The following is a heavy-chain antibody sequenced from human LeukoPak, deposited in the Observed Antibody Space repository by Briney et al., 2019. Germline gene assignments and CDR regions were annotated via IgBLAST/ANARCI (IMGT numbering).Heavy chain of an antibody. D-gene: IGHD4-17*01. V-gene: IGHV3-74*01. Sequence: GGSLRLSCKVSGFTFNTYWMHWVRQAPGKGLVWVSRIKSDGSRTTYADSVKGRFTISRDNAKNTLYLQMNSLRAEDTAVYYCAREDYNDSGWYFDLWGRGTLVTVSS. CDR3: AREDYNDSGWYFDL. CDR1: GFTFNTYW. CDR2: IKSDGSRT. J-gene: IGHJ2*01.